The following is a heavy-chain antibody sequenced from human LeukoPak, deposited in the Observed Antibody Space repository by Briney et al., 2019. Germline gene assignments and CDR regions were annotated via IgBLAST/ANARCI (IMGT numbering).Heavy chain of an antibody. CDR1: GFTFNSYW. V-gene: IGHV3-7*03. D-gene: IGHD2-2*01. Sequence: GGSLRLSCAASGFTFNSYWMNWVRQAPGKGLEWVANIKRDGSEKYYVDSVKGRFTISRDNAKNSLYLQMNSLRAEDTAVYYCARDRIRCSSTSCIYYGMDVWGQGTTVTVSS. J-gene: IGHJ6*02. CDR3: ARDRIRCSSTSCIYYGMDV. CDR2: IKRDGSEK.